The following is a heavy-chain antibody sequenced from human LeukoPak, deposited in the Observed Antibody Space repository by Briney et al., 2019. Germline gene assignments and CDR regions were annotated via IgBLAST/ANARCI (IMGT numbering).Heavy chain of an antibody. D-gene: IGHD6-13*01. J-gene: IGHJ5*02. CDR3: AREYSSSWTGYNWFDP. Sequence: GASVKVSCKASGYTFTGYYMHWVRQAPGQGLEWMGWISAYNGNTNYAQKLQGRVTMTTDTSTSTAYMELRSLRSDDTAVYYCAREYSSSWTGYNWFDPWGQGTLVTVYS. V-gene: IGHV1-18*04. CDR2: ISAYNGNT. CDR1: GYTFTGYY.